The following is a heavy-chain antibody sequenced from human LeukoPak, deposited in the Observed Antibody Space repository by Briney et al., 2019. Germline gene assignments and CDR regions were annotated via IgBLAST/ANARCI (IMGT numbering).Heavy chain of an antibody. J-gene: IGHJ4*02. Sequence: SETLSLTRAVYGGSFSGYYWSWIRQPPGQGLEWIGEINQSGSTNYNPSLERRVTMSVDTSKNQVFLKLTSVTAADTAVYYCSRENGAFSPFGYWGQGTLVTVPS. CDR2: INQSGST. CDR3: SRENGAFSPFGY. CDR1: GGSFSGYY. V-gene: IGHV4-34*01. D-gene: IGHD2-8*01.